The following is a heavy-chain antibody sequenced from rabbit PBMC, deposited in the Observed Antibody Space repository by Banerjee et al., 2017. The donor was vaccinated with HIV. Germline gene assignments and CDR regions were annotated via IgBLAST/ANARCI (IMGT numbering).Heavy chain of an antibody. CDR3: GRDDSGYSMNL. J-gene: IGHJ4*01. V-gene: IGHV1S40*01. CDR1: EFSFSSNYW. Sequence: QSLEESGGDLVKPGASLTLSCKASEFSFSSNYWICWVRQAPGKGLEWIACMRTDSNSVIYYASWVNGRFTISKTSSTAVTLQMTSLTAADTATYFCGRDDSGYSMNLWGPGTLVTVS. D-gene: IGHD1-1*01. CDR2: MRTDSNSVI.